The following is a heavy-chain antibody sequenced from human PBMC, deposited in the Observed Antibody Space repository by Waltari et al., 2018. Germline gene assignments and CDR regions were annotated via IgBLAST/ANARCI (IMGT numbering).Heavy chain of an antibody. D-gene: IGHD2-21*01. CDR2: ISSSSSTI. V-gene: IGHV3-48*01. CDR1: GFTFSSYS. J-gene: IGHJ6*02. CDR3: ARDSVVVIAIRNYGMDV. Sequence: EVQLVESGGGLVQPGGSLRLSCAASGFTFSSYSMNWVRPAPGKGLEWVSYISSSSSTIYYADSVKGRFTISRDNAKNSLYLQMNSLRAEDTAVYYCARDSVVVIAIRNYGMDVWGQGTTVTVSS.